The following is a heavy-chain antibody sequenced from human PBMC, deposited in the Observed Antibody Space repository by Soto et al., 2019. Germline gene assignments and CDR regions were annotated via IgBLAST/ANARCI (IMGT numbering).Heavy chain of an antibody. Sequence: SETLSLTCTVSGGSISSGDYYWSWIRQPPGKGLEWIGYIYYSGSTYYNPSLKSRVTISVDTSKNQFSLKLSSVTAADTAVYYCARDSTQTSIAAAGMGGWFDPWGQGTLVTVSS. CDR2: IYYSGST. CDR3: ARDSTQTSIAAAGMGGWFDP. D-gene: IGHD6-13*01. J-gene: IGHJ5*02. CDR1: GGSISSGDYY. V-gene: IGHV4-30-4*01.